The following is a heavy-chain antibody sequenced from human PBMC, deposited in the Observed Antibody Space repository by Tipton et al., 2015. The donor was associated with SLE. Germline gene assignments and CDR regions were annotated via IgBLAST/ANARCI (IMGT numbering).Heavy chain of an antibody. J-gene: IGHJ4*02. Sequence: TLSLTCTVSGGSISSGSYYRSWIRQPPGKGLEWIGYVYYSGSTNYNPSLKSRVTISVDTSKNQFSLKLSSVTAADTGLYYCARRGRKGSGGACYTSWGQGTLVTVSP. D-gene: IGHD2-21*02. CDR3: ARRGRKGSGGACYTS. V-gene: IGHV4-61*01. CDR2: VYYSGST. CDR1: GGSISSGSYY.